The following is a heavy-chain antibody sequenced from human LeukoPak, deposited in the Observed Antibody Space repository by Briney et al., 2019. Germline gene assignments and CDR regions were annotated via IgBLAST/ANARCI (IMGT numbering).Heavy chain of an antibody. CDR1: GLTFSSYG. CDR3: AKVPYRYYGSGSYQFEY. V-gene: IGHV3-23*01. J-gene: IGHJ4*02. Sequence: GSLRLSCAASGLTFSSYGMHWVRQAPGKGLGWVSAISGSGSSAYYADSVKGRFTISRDNSKNTLYLQMNSLRAEDTAVYYCAKVPYRYYGSGSYQFEYWGQGTLVSVSS. D-gene: IGHD3-10*01. CDR2: ISGSGSSA.